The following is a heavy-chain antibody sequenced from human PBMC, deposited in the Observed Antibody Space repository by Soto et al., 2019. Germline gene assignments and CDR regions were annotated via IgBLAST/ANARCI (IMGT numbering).Heavy chain of an antibody. Sequence: QPGGSLRLSCAASVFTFSSYAMSWVRQAPGKGLEWVSAISGSGGSTYYADSVKGRFTISRDNSKNTLYLQMNSLRAEDTAVYYCAKTNTTYYYGSGSYYYYYYGMDVWGQGTTVTVSS. J-gene: IGHJ6*02. CDR2: ISGSGGST. CDR3: AKTNTTYYYGSGSYYYYYYGMDV. D-gene: IGHD3-10*01. V-gene: IGHV3-23*01. CDR1: VFTFSSYA.